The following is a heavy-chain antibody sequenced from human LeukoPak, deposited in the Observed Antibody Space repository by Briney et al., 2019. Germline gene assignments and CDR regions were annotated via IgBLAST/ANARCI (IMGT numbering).Heavy chain of an antibody. J-gene: IGHJ6*03. CDR2: TYYRSKWYN. Sequence: SQTLSLTSAISGDSVSSNSAAWNWIRQSPSRCLEWLVRTYYRSKWYNDYAVSVKSRITINPETPKNQFFLQLNSVPPEDTAVYYCARDFSYGLNYYYYYMDVWGKGTTVTVSS. CDR3: ARDFSYGLNYYYYYMDV. V-gene: IGHV6-1*01. D-gene: IGHD4-17*01. CDR1: GDSVSSNSAA.